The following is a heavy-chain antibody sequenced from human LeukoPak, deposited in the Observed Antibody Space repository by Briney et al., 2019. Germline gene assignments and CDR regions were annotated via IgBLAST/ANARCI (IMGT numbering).Heavy chain of an antibody. V-gene: IGHV3-15*01. CDR2: IKSKAYGETT. D-gene: IGHD4/OR15-4a*01. CDR1: RFTFSNAW. Sequence: GGSLRLSCAASRFTFSNAWMNWVRQAPGKGLDWVGRIKSKAYGETTDYAAPVKGRFTISRDDSNNIVYLQMNSLKIEDTAVYYCAIDEPNYAPYDFDYWGQGTLVTVSS. CDR3: AIDEPNYAPYDFDY. J-gene: IGHJ4*02.